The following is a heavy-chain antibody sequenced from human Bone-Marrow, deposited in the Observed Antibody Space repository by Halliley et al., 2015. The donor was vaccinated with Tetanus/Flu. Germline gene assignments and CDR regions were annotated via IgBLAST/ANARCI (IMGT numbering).Heavy chain of an antibody. D-gene: IGHD2-2*01. CDR2: INHSGST. CDR3: ARGHHYAYASGGYVES. Sequence: TLSLTCALYGGSFSGHYWIWLRQSPGKGLEWIGEINHSGSTKYNSSLKSRVAMSIDASKSQFYLKLNSVTAADTAVYYCARGHHYAYASGGYVESWGQGTPVTVSS. V-gene: IGHV4-34*01. CDR1: GGSFSGHY. J-gene: IGHJ4*02.